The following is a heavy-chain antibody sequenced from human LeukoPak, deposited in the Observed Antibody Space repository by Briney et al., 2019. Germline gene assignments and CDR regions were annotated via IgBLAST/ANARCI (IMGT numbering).Heavy chain of an antibody. J-gene: IGHJ4*02. CDR3: ARHSARGYNYIDF. D-gene: IGHD5-24*01. CDR2: IHATGST. CDR1: GGAVKTYY. Sequence: SETLSLTCAVSGGAVKTYYWSWIRQSPERGLQWIGFIHATGSTNTFPSLKSRVTISLDTSTNHFSLRLKPVTAADTAVYYCARHSARGYNYIDFWGRGTLVTVSS. V-gene: IGHV4-4*08.